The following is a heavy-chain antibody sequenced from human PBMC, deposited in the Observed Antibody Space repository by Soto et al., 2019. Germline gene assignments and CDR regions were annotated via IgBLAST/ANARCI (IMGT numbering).Heavy chain of an antibody. CDR2: TYYSSQWFS. J-gene: IGHJ5*02. CDR1: GDSVSSKSAT. CDR3: ATEKDFWSADT. Sequence: SQTLSLTCVISGDSVSSKSATWSWIRQSPSRGLEWLGRTYYSSQWFSDYEPSVKGRITIHSDGSKNQCSLHLNSVPPADTAVYFCATEKDFWSADTWGQGTLVTVSS. D-gene: IGHD3-3*01. V-gene: IGHV6-1*01.